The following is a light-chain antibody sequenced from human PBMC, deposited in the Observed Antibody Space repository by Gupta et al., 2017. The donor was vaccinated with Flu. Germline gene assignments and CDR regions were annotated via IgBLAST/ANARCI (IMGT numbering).Light chain of an antibody. CDR2: WAS. Sequence: DIVVTQSPDSLAVSPGETATIICKSSQSGVSRSENKNYLAWYQQKRGQPRKLLFYWASTRDYGVPDSFSGRGSGTDFTLTISGRQAEDVAVYSCQQEHNTPGTFGQGTLVEIK. CDR3: QQEHNTPGT. J-gene: IGKJ1*01. CDR1: QSGVSRSENKNY. V-gene: IGKV4-1*01.